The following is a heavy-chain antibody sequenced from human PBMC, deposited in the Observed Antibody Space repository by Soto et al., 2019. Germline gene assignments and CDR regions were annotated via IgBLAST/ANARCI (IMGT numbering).Heavy chain of an antibody. Sequence: ASVKVSCNAFGYSFTNYHIHWVRQVPGQRLEWLGRINPKSGGTSTAQKFQGWVTMTRDRSISTVYMELTRLRSDDTAVYFCARGHSTDCSNGVCSFFYNHEMDVWGQGTTVTVSS. CDR3: ARGHSTDCSNGVCSFFYNHEMDV. J-gene: IGHJ6*02. CDR1: GYSFTNYH. CDR2: INPKSGGT. V-gene: IGHV1-2*04. D-gene: IGHD2-8*01.